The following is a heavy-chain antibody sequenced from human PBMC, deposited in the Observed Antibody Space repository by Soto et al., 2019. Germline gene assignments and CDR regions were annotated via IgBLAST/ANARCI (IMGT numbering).Heavy chain of an antibody. Sequence: PSETMPLSRSVSGGTIRDGDYYRIWKKQNTGKGVEVIGYIYYSGSTSYNPSLKSRVTISVDTSKNQFSLKLSSVTAPDTAIYYCAILIAPQDMSTFRPDAPCFDPWRHGTLVTVSS. CDR3: AILIAPQDMSTFRPDAPCFDP. D-gene: IGHD3-16*01. CDR1: GGTIRDGDYY. CDR2: IYYSGST. J-gene: IGHJ5*02. V-gene: IGHV4-30-4*01.